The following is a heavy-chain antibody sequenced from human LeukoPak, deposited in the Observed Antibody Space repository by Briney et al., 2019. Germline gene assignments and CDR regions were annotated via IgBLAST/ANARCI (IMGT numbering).Heavy chain of an antibody. J-gene: IGHJ6*03. CDR2: IYPGGSDT. V-gene: IGHV5-51*01. D-gene: IGHD3-3*01. CDR1: GYSFTSDW. CDR3: ARLVRIFGVVTSSYMDV. Sequence: GESLKISCKGSGYSFTSDWIGWVRQMPGRGLEWMGIIYPGGSDTRDSPSFQGQVTISADKSISTAYLQWSSLKASDTAMYYCARLVRIFGVVTSSYMDVWGKGTTVTVSS.